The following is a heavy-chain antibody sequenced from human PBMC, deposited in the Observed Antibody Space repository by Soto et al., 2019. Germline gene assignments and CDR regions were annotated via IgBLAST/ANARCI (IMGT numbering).Heavy chain of an antibody. CDR3: ASRGIAAAGDY. D-gene: IGHD6-13*01. CDR1: GGSISSSSYY. Sequence: PSETLSLTCTVSGGSISSSSYYWGWIRQPPGKGLEWIGTIYYSGSTYYNPSLKSRVTISVDTSKNQFSLKLGSVTAADTAVYYCASRGIAAAGDYWGQGTLVTVSS. CDR2: IYYSGST. J-gene: IGHJ4*02. V-gene: IGHV4-39*01.